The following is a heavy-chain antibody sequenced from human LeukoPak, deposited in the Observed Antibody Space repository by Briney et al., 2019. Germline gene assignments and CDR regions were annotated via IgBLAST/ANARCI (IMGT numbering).Heavy chain of an antibody. CDR2: ISYDGSDK. J-gene: IGHJ4*02. CDR3: VRDLDSYFDY. V-gene: IGHV3-33*01. Sequence: GSLRLSCAVSGITFRSYGMHWVRRAPGKGLEWVAVISYDGSDKYFADSVKGRFTISRDNSKNTLYLQMNSLRAEDTAVYYCVRDLDSYFDYWGQGTLVTVSS. CDR1: GITFRSYG.